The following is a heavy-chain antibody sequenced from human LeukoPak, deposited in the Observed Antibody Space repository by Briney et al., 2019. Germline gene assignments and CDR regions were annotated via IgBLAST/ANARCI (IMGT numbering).Heavy chain of an antibody. CDR2: INPNSGGT. D-gene: IGHD3-10*01. CDR1: GYTFTGYY. V-gene: IGHV1-2*02. J-gene: IGHJ3*02. Sequence: ASVKVSCKASGYTFTGYYMHWVRLAPGQGLEWMGWINPNSGGTNYAQKFQGRVTMTRDTSISTAYMELSRLRSDDTAVYYCARPAVLLWFGELSAFDIWGQGTMVTVSS. CDR3: ARPAVLLWFGELSAFDI.